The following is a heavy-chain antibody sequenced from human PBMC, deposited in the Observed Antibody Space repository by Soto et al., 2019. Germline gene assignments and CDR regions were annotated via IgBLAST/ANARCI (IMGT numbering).Heavy chain of an antibody. CDR2: IKQDGSEK. Sequence: PGGSLRLSCAASGFTFSSYWMSWVRQAPGKGLEWVANIKQDGSEKYYVDSVKGRFTISRDNAKNSLYLQMNSLRAEDTAVYYCARVRSGNYDFWSGYYTYTDPPNYYGMDVWGQGTTVTVSS. V-gene: IGHV3-7*01. J-gene: IGHJ6*02. CDR1: GFTFSSYW. D-gene: IGHD3-3*01. CDR3: ARVRSGNYDFWSGYYTYTDPPNYYGMDV.